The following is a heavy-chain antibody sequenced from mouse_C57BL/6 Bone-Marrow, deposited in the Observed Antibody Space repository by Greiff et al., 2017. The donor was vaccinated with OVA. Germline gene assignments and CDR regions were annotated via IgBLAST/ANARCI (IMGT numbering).Heavy chain of an antibody. J-gene: IGHJ1*03. D-gene: IGHD1-1*01. V-gene: IGHV3-6*01. CDR3: AREGLTTRYFDV. CDR2: IRYDGSN. CDR1: GYSITSGYY. Sequence: EVQRVESGPGLVKPSQSLSLTCSVTGYSITSGYYWNWIRQSPGNKLEWMGYIRYDGSNNYNPSLKNRISITRDTSKNQSFLKWSSVTTEDTATYYCAREGLTTRYFDVWGTGTTVTVSS.